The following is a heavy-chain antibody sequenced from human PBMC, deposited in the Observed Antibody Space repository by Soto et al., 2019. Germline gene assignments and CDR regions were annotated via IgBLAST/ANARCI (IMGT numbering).Heavy chain of an antibody. Sequence: LVKVSCKAFGGTFSIYVISCVRLDPGQGLEWMGGILPIFGTANYAQKFQGRVTITADESTSTAYMELSSLRSEDTAVYYCATNLQKRVARGAFDYWGQGTLVTVSS. CDR3: ATNLQKRVARGAFDY. CDR1: GGTFSIYV. D-gene: IGHD5-12*01. CDR2: ILPIFGTA. V-gene: IGHV1-69*13. J-gene: IGHJ4*02.